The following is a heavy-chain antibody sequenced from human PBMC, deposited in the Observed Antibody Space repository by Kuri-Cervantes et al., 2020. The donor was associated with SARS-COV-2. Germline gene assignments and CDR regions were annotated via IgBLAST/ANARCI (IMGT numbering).Heavy chain of an antibody. V-gene: IGHV7-4-1*02. D-gene: IGHD3-10*01. CDR2: INTNTGNP. J-gene: IGHJ1*01. CDR3: ARRGGITMVRGVMKH. CDR1: GYTFTSYA. Sequence: ASVKVSCKASGYTFTSYAMHWVRQAPGQRLEWLGWINTNTGNPTYAQGFTGRFVFSLDTSVSTAYLQISSLKAEDTAVYYCARRGGITMVRGVMKHWGQGTLVTGSS.